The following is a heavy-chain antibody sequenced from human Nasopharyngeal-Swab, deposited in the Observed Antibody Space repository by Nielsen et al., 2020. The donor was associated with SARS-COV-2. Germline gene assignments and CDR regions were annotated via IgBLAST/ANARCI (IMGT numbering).Heavy chain of an antibody. Sequence: SETLSLTCAVYGGSFSGYYWSWIRQPPGKGLEWIGYIYYSGSTNYNPSLKSRVTISVDTSKNQFSLKLSSVTAADTAVYYCAGLSIAAAGRHFDYWGQGTLVTVSS. J-gene: IGHJ4*02. CDR3: AGLSIAAAGRHFDY. CDR2: IYYSGST. CDR1: GGSFSGYY. V-gene: IGHV4-59*01. D-gene: IGHD6-13*01.